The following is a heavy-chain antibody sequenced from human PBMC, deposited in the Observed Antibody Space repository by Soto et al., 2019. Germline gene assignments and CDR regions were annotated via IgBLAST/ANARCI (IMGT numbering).Heavy chain of an antibody. V-gene: IGHV3-74*01. J-gene: IGHJ4*02. CDR1: GFTFCSYW. CDR2: INSDGSST. CDR3: ARAWNYDFWSGYYTGRAFDY. Sequence: PGGSLRLSCAASGFTFCSYWMHWVRQAPGKRIVWVSRINSDGSSTSYADSVKGRFTIPRDNAKNTLYLQMNSLRAEDTAVYYCARAWNYDFWSGYYTGRAFDYWGQGTLVTVSS. D-gene: IGHD3-3*01.